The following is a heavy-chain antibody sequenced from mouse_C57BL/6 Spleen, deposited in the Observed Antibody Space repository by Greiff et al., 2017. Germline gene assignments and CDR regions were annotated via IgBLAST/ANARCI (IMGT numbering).Heavy chain of an antibody. CDR1: GYTFTSYW. CDR2: IHPNSGST. Sequence: QVHVKQPGAELVKPGASVKLSCKASGYTFTSYWMHWVKQRPGQGLEWIGMIHPNSGSTNYNEKFKSKATLTVDKSSSTAYMQLSSLTSEDSAVYYCYYDYDGDFDYWGQGTTLTVSS. D-gene: IGHD2-4*01. V-gene: IGHV1-64*01. CDR3: YYDYDGDFDY. J-gene: IGHJ2*01.